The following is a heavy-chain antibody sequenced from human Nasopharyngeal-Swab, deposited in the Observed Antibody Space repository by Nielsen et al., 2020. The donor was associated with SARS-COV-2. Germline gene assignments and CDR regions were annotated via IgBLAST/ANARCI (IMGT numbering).Heavy chain of an antibody. CDR2: IYYSGST. CDR1: GGSISSSSYY. J-gene: IGHJ6*02. CDR3: ARADDYCTNGVCREYYYHYYGMDV. Sequence: SETLSLTCTVSGGSISSSSYYWGWIRQPPGKGLEWIGSIYYSGSTYYNPSLKSRVTISVDTSKNQFSLKLSSVTAADTAVYYCARADDYCTNGVCREYYYHYYGMDVWGQGTTVTVSS. D-gene: IGHD2-8*01. V-gene: IGHV4-39*01.